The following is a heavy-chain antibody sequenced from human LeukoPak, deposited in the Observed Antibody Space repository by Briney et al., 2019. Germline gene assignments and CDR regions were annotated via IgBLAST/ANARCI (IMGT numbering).Heavy chain of an antibody. J-gene: IGHJ5*02. D-gene: IGHD3-10*01. CDR1: GGSFSGYY. CDR2: INHSGST. CDR3: ARATMVRGAKGHNWFDP. V-gene: IGHV4-34*01. Sequence: MPSETLSLTCAVYGGSFSGYYWSWIRQPPGKGLEWIGEINHSGSTNYNPSLKSRVTISVDTSKNQFSLKLSSVTAADTAVYYCARATMVRGAKGHNWFDPWGQGTLVTVSS.